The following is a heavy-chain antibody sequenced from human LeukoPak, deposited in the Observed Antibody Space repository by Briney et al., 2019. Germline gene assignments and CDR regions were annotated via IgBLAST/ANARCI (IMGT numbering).Heavy chain of an antibody. D-gene: IGHD3-9*01. J-gene: IGHJ5*02. V-gene: IGHV3-7*01. Sequence: ETLSLTCTVSGGSISSSSYYWGWIRQAPGTGLEWVANIKQDGSEKYYVDSVKGRFTISRDNAKNSLYLQMNSLRAEDTAVYYCARALRLTGYYPWGQGTLVTVSS. CDR3: ARALRLTGYYP. CDR1: GGSISSSSYY. CDR2: IKQDGSEK.